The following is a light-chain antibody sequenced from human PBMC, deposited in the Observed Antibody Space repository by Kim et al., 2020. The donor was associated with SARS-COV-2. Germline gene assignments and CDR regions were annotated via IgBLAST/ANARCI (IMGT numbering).Light chain of an antibody. CDR2: GKN. CDR3: NSRDSSGNHPYVV. V-gene: IGLV3-19*01. Sequence: SSELTQDPAVSVALGQTVRITCQGDSLRSYYASWYQQKPGQAPVLVIYGKNNRPSGIPDRFSGSSSGNTASLTITGAQAEDEADYYCNSRDSSGNHPYVVFGGGTQLTDL. CDR1: SLRSYY. J-gene: IGLJ2*01.